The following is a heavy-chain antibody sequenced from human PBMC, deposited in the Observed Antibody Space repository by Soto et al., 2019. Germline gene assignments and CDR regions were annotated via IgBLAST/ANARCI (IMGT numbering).Heavy chain of an antibody. V-gene: IGHV3-23*01. CDR3: AKVLYDYIWGRENAFDI. CDR2: ISGSGGST. CDR1: GFTFSSYA. D-gene: IGHD3-16*01. Sequence: GGSLRLSCAASGFTFSSYAMSWVRQAPGKGLEWVSAISGSGGSTYYADSVKGRFTISRGNYKNTLYLQMNSLRAEDTAVYYCAKVLYDYIWGRENAFDIWGQGTMVTV. J-gene: IGHJ3*02.